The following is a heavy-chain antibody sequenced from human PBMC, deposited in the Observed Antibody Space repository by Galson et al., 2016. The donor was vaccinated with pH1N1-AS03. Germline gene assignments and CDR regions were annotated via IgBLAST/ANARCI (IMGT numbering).Heavy chain of an antibody. J-gene: IGHJ4*02. CDR1: GFTFNSYA. Sequence: SLRLSCAASGFTFNSYAMTWVRQAPGKGLEWVSTISGSGGSTYYADSVKGRFTISRDTSKNTLYLQMNSLRADDTAVYYCAKTPYGDYEGAYFDYWGQGTLVTVSS. V-gene: IGHV3-23*01. CDR2: ISGSGGST. D-gene: IGHD4-17*01. CDR3: AKTPYGDYEGAYFDY.